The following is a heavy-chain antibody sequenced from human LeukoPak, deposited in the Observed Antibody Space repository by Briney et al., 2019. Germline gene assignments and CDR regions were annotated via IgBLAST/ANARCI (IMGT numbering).Heavy chain of an antibody. CDR2: INHSGST. Sequence: PSETLSLTCAVYGGSFSGYYWSWIRQPPGKGLEWIGEINHSGSTNYNPSLKSRVTISVDTSKNQFSLKLSSVTAADTAVYYCARGQYGSGSYKGNHFDYWGQGTLVTVSS. D-gene: IGHD3-10*01. J-gene: IGHJ4*02. CDR1: GGSFSGYY. CDR3: ARGQYGSGSYKGNHFDY. V-gene: IGHV4-34*01.